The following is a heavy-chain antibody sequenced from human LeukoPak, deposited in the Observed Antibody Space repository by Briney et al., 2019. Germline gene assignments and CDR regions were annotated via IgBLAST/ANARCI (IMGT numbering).Heavy chain of an antibody. D-gene: IGHD1-26*01. Sequence: RASVTVSCKTSGYTFSNYGMSWVRQAPGQGLEWMGWISAKNGNTDYAQKFQGRFTMTADRSTSTAYMELRSLRSDDTAEYYCARRIVGGHLGDYWGQGTLVTVSS. J-gene: IGHJ4*02. CDR3: ARRIVGGHLGDY. CDR2: ISAKNGNT. V-gene: IGHV1-18*01. CDR1: GYTFSNYG.